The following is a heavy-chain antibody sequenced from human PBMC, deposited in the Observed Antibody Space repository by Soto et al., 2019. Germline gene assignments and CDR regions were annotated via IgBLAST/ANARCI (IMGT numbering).Heavy chain of an antibody. CDR2: ISWKSGTI. CDR3: AKDMSARSDSWLNWFDP. Sequence: EVQLVESGGGLVQPGGSLRLSCAASGFTFDDYVMHWVRQAPGKGLEWVSGISWKSGTIGYADSVQGRFTISGDNAKNSLYLQMSSLTTEDTAFYYCAKDMSARSDSWLNWFDPWGQGTLVTVSS. CDR1: GFTFDDYV. V-gene: IGHV3-9*01. J-gene: IGHJ5*02. D-gene: IGHD2-2*01.